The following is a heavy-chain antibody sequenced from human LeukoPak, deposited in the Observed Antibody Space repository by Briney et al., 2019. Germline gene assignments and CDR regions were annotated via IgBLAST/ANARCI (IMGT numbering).Heavy chain of an antibody. J-gene: IGHJ4*02. D-gene: IGHD3-22*01. CDR1: GVPISSYY. V-gene: IGHV4-4*07. CDR2: IYTSGST. Sequence: SETLSLTCTVSGVPISSYYWSWIRQPAGKGLEWIGRIYTSGSTNYNPSLKSRVTMSVDTSKNQFSLKLSSVTAADTAVYYCARDRYYYDSSGYYLLDYWGQGTLVTVSS. CDR3: ARDRYYYDSSGYYLLDY.